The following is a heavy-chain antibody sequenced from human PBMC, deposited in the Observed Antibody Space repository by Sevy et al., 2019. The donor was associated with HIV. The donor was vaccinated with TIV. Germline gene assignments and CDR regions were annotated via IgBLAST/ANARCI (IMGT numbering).Heavy chain of an antibody. J-gene: IGHJ6*02. CDR3: ARVPAAILDYYYYGMDV. V-gene: IGHV3-23*01. CDR1: GFTFSIYA. CDR2: ISVSGGNT. Sequence: GESLKISCAASGFTFSIYALTWVRQAPGRGLEWVSSISVSGGNTYYADSVKGRFTISRDNSKNTLYLQMNSLRAEDTAVYYCARVPAAILDYYYYGMDVWGQGTTVTVSS. D-gene: IGHD2-2*02.